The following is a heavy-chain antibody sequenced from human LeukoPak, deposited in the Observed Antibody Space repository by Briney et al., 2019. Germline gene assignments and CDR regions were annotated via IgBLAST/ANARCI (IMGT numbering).Heavy chain of an antibody. CDR3: AIGGLYDYVWGSYRYKSAFDI. V-gene: IGHV3-11*04. CDR1: GFTFSDYY. J-gene: IGHJ3*02. D-gene: IGHD3-16*02. Sequence: GGSLRLSCAASGFTFSDYYMSWIRQAPGKGLEWVSYITNIDSTIYYADSVKGRFTISRDNAKNSLSLQMNSLRAEDTAVYYCAIGGLYDYVWGSYRYKSAFDIWGQGTMVTVSS. CDR2: ITNIDSTI.